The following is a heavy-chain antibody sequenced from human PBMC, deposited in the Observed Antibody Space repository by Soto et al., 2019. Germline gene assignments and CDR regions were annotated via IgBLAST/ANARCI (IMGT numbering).Heavy chain of an antibody. J-gene: IGHJ4*02. D-gene: IGHD2-21*02. Sequence: EVQLVESGGGLVKPGWSLRLSCAASGFTFSSYSMNWVRQAPGKGLEWVSSISSSSSYIYYADSVKGRFTISRDNAKNSPYLQMNRLRAEDKAGYYCARDRLGDARDYWGQGSLVTVSS. CDR3: ARDRLGDARDY. V-gene: IGHV3-21*01. CDR1: GFTFSSYS. CDR2: ISSSSSYI.